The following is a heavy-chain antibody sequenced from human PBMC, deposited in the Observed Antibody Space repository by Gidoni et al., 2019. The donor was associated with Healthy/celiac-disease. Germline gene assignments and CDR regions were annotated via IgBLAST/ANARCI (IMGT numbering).Heavy chain of an antibody. D-gene: IGHD3-10*01. J-gene: IGHJ5*02. CDR2: IIPICGTA. CDR1: VGTSSSYA. V-gene: IGHV1-69*12. CDR3: AREGTYYYGSGGFLSPFDP. Sequence: QVQLVQSGAEVKKPGSSVKVSCKASVGTSSSYAISWAGQAPGQALEWMGGIIPICGTANYAQEFQGRVTITADESTSTAYMELSSLRSEDTAVYYCAREGTYYYGSGGFLSPFDPWGQGTLVTVSS.